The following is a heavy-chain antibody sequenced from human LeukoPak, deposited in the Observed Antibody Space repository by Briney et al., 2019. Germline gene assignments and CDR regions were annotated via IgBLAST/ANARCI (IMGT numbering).Heavy chain of an antibody. Sequence: ASETLSLTCAVSGGSISSNSYYWGWIRQPPGKGLEWIGSIYYSGSTYYNPSLKSRVTISVDTSKNQFSLKLSSVTAADTAVYYCARVTGEDYYGSGSYYWFDPWGQGTLVTVSS. V-gene: IGHV4-39*07. J-gene: IGHJ5*02. CDR2: IYYSGST. CDR3: ARVTGEDYYGSGSYYWFDP. CDR1: GGSISSNSYY. D-gene: IGHD3-10*01.